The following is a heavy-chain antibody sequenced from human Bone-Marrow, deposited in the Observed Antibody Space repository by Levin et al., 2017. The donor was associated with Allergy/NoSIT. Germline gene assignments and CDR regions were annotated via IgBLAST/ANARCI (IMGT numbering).Heavy chain of an antibody. Sequence: SETLSLTCSVSGASISSQHWSWIRQSPDKGLEWIGYFYFRGSSSYNPALKSRVTIAEDTSKNQYTVTLNSVTAADTAVYFCARGAGCGTSWYFDSWGQGILVTVSS. CDR1: GASISSQH. J-gene: IGHJ4*02. CDR2: FYFRGSS. V-gene: IGHV4-59*11. D-gene: IGHD1-7*01. CDR3: ARGAGCGTSWYFDS.